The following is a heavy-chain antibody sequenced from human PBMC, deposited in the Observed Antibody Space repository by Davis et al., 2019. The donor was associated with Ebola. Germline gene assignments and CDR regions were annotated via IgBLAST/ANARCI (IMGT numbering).Heavy chain of an antibody. CDR1: GFTFSSYA. Sequence: GGSLRLSCAASGFTFSSYAMSWVRQAPGKGLEWVSAISGSGGSTYYADSVKGRFTIARDSSKNTVYLQMNSLRAEDTALYYCAKEDDYTFDYWGQGALVTVSS. CDR3: AKEDDYTFDY. V-gene: IGHV3-23*01. CDR2: ISGSGGST. D-gene: IGHD4-11*01. J-gene: IGHJ4*02.